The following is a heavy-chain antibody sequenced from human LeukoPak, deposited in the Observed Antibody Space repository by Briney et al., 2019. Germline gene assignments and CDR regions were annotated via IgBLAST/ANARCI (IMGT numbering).Heavy chain of an antibody. CDR2: VGGSSRDT. V-gene: IGHV3-23*01. J-gene: IGHJ4*02. CDR1: GFTVSNYA. D-gene: IGHD3-10*01. CDR3: ATDLGLTMIRGVIVH. Sequence: GGSLRLSCAASGFTVSNYAMSWVRQAPGKGLEWVSSVGGSSRDTYYADSVKGRFTISRDNSKNTLYLQMNSLKAEDTAVYYCATDLGLTMIRGVIVHWGQGALVTVSS.